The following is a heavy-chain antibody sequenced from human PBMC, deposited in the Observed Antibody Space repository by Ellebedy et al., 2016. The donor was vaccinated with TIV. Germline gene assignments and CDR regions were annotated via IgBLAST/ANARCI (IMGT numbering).Heavy chain of an antibody. CDR3: VKSAGITFGGVFVPVARGLDV. CDR2: ISTNGDYT. V-gene: IGHV3-64*05. D-gene: IGHD3-16*02. CDR1: GFTFSYYA. Sequence: PGGSLRLSCSASGFTFSYYAMHWVRQAPGRGLEYVSGISTNGDYTYYADSVKGRFTISRDNSKNTLYVQMSSLRAEDTAVYYCVKSAGITFGGVFVPVARGLDVWGQGTTVTVSS. J-gene: IGHJ6*02.